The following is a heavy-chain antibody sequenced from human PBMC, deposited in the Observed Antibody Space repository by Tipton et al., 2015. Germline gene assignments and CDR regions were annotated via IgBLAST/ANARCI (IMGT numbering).Heavy chain of an antibody. J-gene: IGHJ3*02. CDR1: GGFINGYF. Sequence: TLSLTCSVSGGFINGYFWGWIRQPAGKGLEWIGRVYGSGYTNYNPSLRSRLTLSVDTSKDQLSLKLNAVTAADTAVYYCARVGRFSGYPHDALDIWGQGTMVIVSS. CDR2: VYGSGYT. V-gene: IGHV4-4*07. CDR3: ARVGRFSGYPHDALDI. D-gene: IGHD3-22*01.